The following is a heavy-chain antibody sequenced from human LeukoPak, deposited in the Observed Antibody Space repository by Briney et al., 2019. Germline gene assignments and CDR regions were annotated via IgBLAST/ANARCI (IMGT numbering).Heavy chain of an antibody. CDR3: ARVGSGSYRGTYYFDY. J-gene: IGHJ4*02. CDR1: RFTFSSYS. CDR2: ISSSGSYI. V-gene: IGHV3-21*01. D-gene: IGHD1-26*01. Sequence: GGSLRLSCAASRFTFSSYSMNWVRQAPGKGLEWVSSISSSGSYIYYADSVKGRFTISRDNAKNSLYLQMNSLRAEDTAVYYCARVGSGSYRGTYYFDYWGQGTLVTVSS.